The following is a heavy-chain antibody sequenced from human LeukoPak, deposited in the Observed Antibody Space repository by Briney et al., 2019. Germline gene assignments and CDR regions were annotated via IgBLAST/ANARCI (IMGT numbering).Heavy chain of an antibody. V-gene: IGHV1-69*13. J-gene: IGHJ5*02. Sequence: SVKVSCKASGGTFSSYAISWVRQAPGQGLEWMGGIIPIFGTANYAQKFQGRVTITADESTSTAYMELSSLRSEDTAVYYCARSVGDFRSGRLSWFDPWGQGTLVTVSS. CDR3: ARSVGDFRSGRLSWFDP. D-gene: IGHD3-3*01. CDR1: GGTFSSYA. CDR2: IIPIFGTA.